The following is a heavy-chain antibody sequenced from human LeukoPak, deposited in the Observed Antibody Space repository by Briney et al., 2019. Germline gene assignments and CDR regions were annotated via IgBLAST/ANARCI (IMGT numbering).Heavy chain of an antibody. Sequence: GASVKVSCKASGYTFTSYDINWVRQATGQGLEWMGWMNPNSGNTGYAQKFQGRVTMTTDTSTSTAYMELRSLRSDDTAVYYCARVGYDILTGRPSRRNFYYYMDVWGKGTTVTISS. D-gene: IGHD3-9*01. V-gene: IGHV1-8*01. CDR2: MNPNSGNT. CDR1: GYTFTSYD. J-gene: IGHJ6*03. CDR3: ARVGYDILTGRPSRRNFYYYMDV.